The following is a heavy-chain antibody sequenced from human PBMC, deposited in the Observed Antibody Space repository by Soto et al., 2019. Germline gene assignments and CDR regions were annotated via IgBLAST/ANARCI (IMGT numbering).Heavy chain of an antibody. CDR3: ARLEGLATISYYFDF. D-gene: IGHD3-9*01. J-gene: IGHJ4*02. CDR2: IYYRGNT. CDR1: GGSISSSSYY. V-gene: IGHV4-39*01. Sequence: PSETLSLTCTVSGGSISSSSYYWGWIRQPPGKGLEWIGSIYYRGNTYYNPSLKTRVTISLDKSKNQFSLRLNSVTAADSAVYFCARLEGLATISYYFDFWGQGAQVTVSS.